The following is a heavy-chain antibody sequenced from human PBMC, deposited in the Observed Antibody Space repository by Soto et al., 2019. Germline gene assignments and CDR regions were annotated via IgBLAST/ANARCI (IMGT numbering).Heavy chain of an antibody. Sequence: GGSLRLSCAASGLNFEKCSMNWVRQPPGKGPEWLASISPSSTYIRYADSVKGRFTISRDNARNSLSLQMMNLRADDTAIYYCATDTGDIEVVPATTWGQGTLVTVTS. CDR3: ATDTGDIEVVPATT. CDR1: GLNFEKCS. D-gene: IGHD2-15*01. J-gene: IGHJ4*02. CDR2: ISPSSTYI. V-gene: IGHV3-21*04.